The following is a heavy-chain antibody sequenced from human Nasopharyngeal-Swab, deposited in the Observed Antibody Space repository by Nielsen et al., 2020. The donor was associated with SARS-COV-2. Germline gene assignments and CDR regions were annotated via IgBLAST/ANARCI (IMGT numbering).Heavy chain of an antibody. CDR2: IYYSGST. D-gene: IGHD1-26*01. CDR1: GGSISSYY. V-gene: IGHV4-59*08. CDR3: ARAGRVGDAFTGLDV. J-gene: IGHJ6*02. Sequence: SETLSLTCTVSGGSISSYYWSWIRQPPGKGLEWIGYIYYSGSTNYNPSLKSRVTISVDTSKNQFSLKLSSVTAADTAVYYCARAGRVGDAFTGLDVWGQGTTVTVSS.